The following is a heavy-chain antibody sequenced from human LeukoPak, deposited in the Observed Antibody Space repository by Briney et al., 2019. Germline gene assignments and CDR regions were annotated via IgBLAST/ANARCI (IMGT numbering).Heavy chain of an antibody. CDR3: SRLNVDTAIEFDY. Sequence: PSETLSLTCAVYGGSFSGYYWSWIRQPPGKGLEWIGEINHSGSTNYNPSLKSRVTISMDTSKNQFSLKLSSVTAADTAVYYCSRLNVDTAIEFDYWGQGTLVTVSS. D-gene: IGHD5-18*01. CDR1: GGSFSGYY. CDR2: INHSGST. V-gene: IGHV4-34*01. J-gene: IGHJ4*02.